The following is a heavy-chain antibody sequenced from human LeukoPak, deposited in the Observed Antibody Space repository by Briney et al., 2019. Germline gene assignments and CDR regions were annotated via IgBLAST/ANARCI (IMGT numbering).Heavy chain of an antibody. CDR3: AGGTHNFDY. V-gene: IGHV4-4*07. J-gene: IGHJ4*02. CDR1: GGSISSYY. Sequence: YPSETLSLTCSVSGGSISSYYWTWIRQPAGKGLEWIGRIYMSGSTEYNPSLKSRVSMSLDTSKNQFSLKLSSVTAADTAVYYCAGGTHNFDYWGQGTLVTVSS. D-gene: IGHD1-7*01. CDR2: IYMSGST.